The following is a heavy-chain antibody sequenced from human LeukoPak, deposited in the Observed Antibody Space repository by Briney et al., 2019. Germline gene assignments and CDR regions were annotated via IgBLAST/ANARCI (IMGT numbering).Heavy chain of an antibody. CDR1: GYTFTGYY. V-gene: IGHV1-2*02. J-gene: IGHJ4*02. CDR3: ARGGLVSMVQGVIITFVDY. D-gene: IGHD3-10*01. Sequence: GASVKVSCKASGYTFTGYYMHWVRQARGQGLEWMGWINPNSGGTNYAQKFQGRVTMTRDTSISTAYMELSRLRSDDTAVYYCARGGLVSMVQGVIITFVDYWGQGTLVTVSS. CDR2: INPNSGGT.